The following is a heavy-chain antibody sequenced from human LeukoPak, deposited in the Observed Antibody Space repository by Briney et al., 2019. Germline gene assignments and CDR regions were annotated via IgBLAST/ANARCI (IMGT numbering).Heavy chain of an antibody. J-gene: IGHJ5*02. CDR3: AREPGSIASPP. CDR2: IWYDGSNK. V-gene: IGHV3-33*01. Sequence: PGGSLRLSCAASGFTFSSYGMHWVRQAPGKGLEWVAVIWYDGSNKYYADSVKGRFTISRDNSKNTLYLQMNSLRAEDTAVYYCAREPGSIASPPWGQGTLVTVSS. CDR1: GFTFSSYG. D-gene: IGHD6-6*01.